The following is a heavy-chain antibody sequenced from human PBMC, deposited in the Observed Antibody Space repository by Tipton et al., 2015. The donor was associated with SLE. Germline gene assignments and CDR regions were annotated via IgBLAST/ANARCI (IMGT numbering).Heavy chain of an antibody. Sequence: QLVQSGAEVKKPGASVKVSCMASGYTFTSYGLSCVRQATGQGLEWVGWISGYNGDTNYAQKLQDRVTMTTDTTTSTAYMELRSLRSDDTAVYFCARSGYYDSSGYPPCLDGRGQGTRVTVSS. CDR3: ARSGYYDSSGYPPCLDG. J-gene: IGHJ4*02. D-gene: IGHD3-22*01. CDR1: GYTFTSYG. CDR2: ISGYNGDT. V-gene: IGHV1-18*01.